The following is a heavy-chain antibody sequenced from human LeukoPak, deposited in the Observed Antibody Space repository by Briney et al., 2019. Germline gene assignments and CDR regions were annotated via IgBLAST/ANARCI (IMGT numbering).Heavy chain of an antibody. Sequence: PGGSLRLSCAASGFTFSSYSMNWVRQAPGKGLEWVSSISSSSSYIYYADSVKGRFTISRDNAKNSLYLQMNSLRAEDTALYYCAKTHYYDSSGYYFDYWGQGTLVTVSS. CDR2: ISSSSSYI. D-gene: IGHD3-22*01. J-gene: IGHJ4*02. CDR3: AKTHYYDSSGYYFDY. CDR1: GFTFSSYS. V-gene: IGHV3-21*04.